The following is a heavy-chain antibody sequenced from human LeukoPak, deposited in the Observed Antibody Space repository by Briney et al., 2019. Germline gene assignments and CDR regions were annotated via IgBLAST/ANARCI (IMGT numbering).Heavy chain of an antibody. J-gene: IGHJ4*02. CDR3: ARTAAAAGTVYYFDF. CDR1: GYIFTCYG. Sequence: ASVKVSCKASGYIFTCYGISWVRQAPGQGLEWMGWISANNANTHYAQKLQDRVTMTTDTSTSTAYMALRSLRSDDTAVYYCARTAAAAGTVYYFDFWGQGTLVTVSS. D-gene: IGHD6-13*01. CDR2: ISANNANT. V-gene: IGHV1-18*01.